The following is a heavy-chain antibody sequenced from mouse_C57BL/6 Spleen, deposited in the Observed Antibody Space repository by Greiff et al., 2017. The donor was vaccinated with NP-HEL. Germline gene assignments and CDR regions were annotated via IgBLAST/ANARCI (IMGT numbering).Heavy chain of an antibody. V-gene: IGHV1-42*01. CDR1: GYSFTGYY. CDR2: INPSTGGT. D-gene: IGHD2-3*01. Sequence: EVQLQQSGPELVKPGASVKISCKASGYSFTGYYMNWVKQSPEKSLEWIGEINPSTGGTTYNQKFKAKATLTVDKSSSTAYMQLKSLTSEDSAVYYCARTFYDGYHPDYWGQGTTLTVSS. CDR3: ARTFYDGYHPDY. J-gene: IGHJ2*01.